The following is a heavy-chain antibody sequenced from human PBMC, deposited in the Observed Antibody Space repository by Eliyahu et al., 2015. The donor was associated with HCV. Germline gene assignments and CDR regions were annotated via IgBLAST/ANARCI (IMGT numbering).Heavy chain of an antibody. CDR1: GFXFSXCA. D-gene: IGHD6-13*01. V-gene: IGHV3-23*01. J-gene: IGHJ4*02. CDR2: ISGSGGST. Sequence: EVQLLESGGGLVQPGGSLRLSCAASGFXFSXCAMGWVRQAPGKGXEWXSAISGSGGSTYYADSVKGRFTISRDNSKNTLYLQMNSLRAEDTAVYYCANHDRYSSSWYGPPDYWGQGTLVTVSS. CDR3: ANHDRYSSSWYGPPDY.